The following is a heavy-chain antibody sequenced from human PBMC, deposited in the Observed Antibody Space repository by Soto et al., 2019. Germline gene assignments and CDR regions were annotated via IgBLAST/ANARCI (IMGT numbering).Heavy chain of an antibody. Sequence: HGGSLRLSCAASGFTFSSYGMPWVRQAQGKGLEWVAVISYDGSNKYYADSVKGRFTISRDNSKNTLYLQMNGLRAEDTAVYYCAKDPAKEYYDFWSGPFYFDYWGQGTLVTVSS. CDR3: AKDPAKEYYDFWSGPFYFDY. D-gene: IGHD3-3*01. J-gene: IGHJ4*02. CDR2: ISYDGSNK. V-gene: IGHV3-30*18. CDR1: GFTFSSYG.